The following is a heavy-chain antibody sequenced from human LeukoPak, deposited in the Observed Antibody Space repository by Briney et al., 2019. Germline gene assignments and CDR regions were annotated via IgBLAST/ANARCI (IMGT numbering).Heavy chain of an antibody. Sequence: GGSLRLSCAASGFTFSSYAMSWVRQAPGKGLEWVSAISGSGGGTYYADSVKGRFTISRDNSKNTLYLQMNSLRAEDTAVYYCAKFRVDYSNPPYYMDVWGKGTTVTVSS. CDR3: AKFRVDYSNPPYYMDV. D-gene: IGHD4-11*01. J-gene: IGHJ6*03. CDR2: ISGSGGGT. V-gene: IGHV3-23*01. CDR1: GFTFSSYA.